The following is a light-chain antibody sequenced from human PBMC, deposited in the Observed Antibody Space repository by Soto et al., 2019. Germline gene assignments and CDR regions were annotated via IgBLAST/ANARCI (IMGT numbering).Light chain of an antibody. V-gene: IGLV2-14*01. Sequence: QSALTQPASVSGSPGQSITISCTGTSSDVGTYNHVSWYQQHPGKAPQLIIYEVSNRPSGLPNRFSASKSGNTASLTISGLQAEDEADYYCCSYTTSSTLVFGTGTKVTVL. CDR1: SSDVGTYNH. J-gene: IGLJ1*01. CDR3: CSYTTSSTLV. CDR2: EVS.